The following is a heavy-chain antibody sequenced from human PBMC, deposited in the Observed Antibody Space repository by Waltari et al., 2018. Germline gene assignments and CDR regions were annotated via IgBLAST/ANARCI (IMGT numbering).Heavy chain of an antibody. D-gene: IGHD3-10*01. CDR2: IWNDGSYQ. Sequence: QVQLVESGGGVVQPGRSLRLSCAASGIPFRYSAMHLVRQTPGRGLEWVSVIWNDGSYQYYADSVKGRFTISRDNSKNTLYLQMNSLRVEDTGVYYCAKANGSGGFLVDFWGQGTLVTVSS. CDR3: AKANGSGGFLVDF. CDR1: GIPFRYSA. J-gene: IGHJ4*02. V-gene: IGHV3-33*06.